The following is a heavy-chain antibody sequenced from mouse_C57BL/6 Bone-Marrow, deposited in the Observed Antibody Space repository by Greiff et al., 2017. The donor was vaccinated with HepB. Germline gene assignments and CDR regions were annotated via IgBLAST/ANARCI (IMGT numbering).Heavy chain of an antibody. V-gene: IGHV5-2*01. J-gene: IGHJ4*01. CDR3: ARHYSNYVGGFDYAMDY. CDR2: INSDGGST. Sequence: DVKLVESGGGLVQPGESLKLSCESNEYEFPSHDMSWVRKTPEKRLELVAAINSDGGSTYYPDTMERRFIISRDNTKKTLYLQMSSLRSEDTALYYCARHYSNYVGGFDYAMDYWGQGTSVTVSS. D-gene: IGHD2-5*01. CDR1: EYEFPSHD.